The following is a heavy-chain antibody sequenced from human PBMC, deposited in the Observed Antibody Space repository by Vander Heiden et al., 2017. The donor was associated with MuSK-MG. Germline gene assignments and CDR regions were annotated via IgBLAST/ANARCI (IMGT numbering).Heavy chain of an antibody. D-gene: IGHD3-10*01. Sequence: QVQLVQSGAEVKKPGASVKVSCKASGYTFTGYYMHWVRQAPGQGLEWMGWINPNSGDTNYAEKFQGRVTLTRDTSISTAYMELSRLRSDDTAVYYCARDQNLLLWCGESCHAFDFWGQGTMVTVSS. V-gene: IGHV1-2*02. CDR1: GYTFTGYY. CDR3: ARDQNLLLWCGESCHAFDF. CDR2: INPNSGDT. J-gene: IGHJ3*01.